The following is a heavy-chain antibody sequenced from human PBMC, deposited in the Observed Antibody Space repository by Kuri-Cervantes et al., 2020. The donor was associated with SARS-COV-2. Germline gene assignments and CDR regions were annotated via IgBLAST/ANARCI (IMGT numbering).Heavy chain of an antibody. Sequence: SVKVSCKASGGTFSSYSISWVRQAPGHGLEWMGGILPIFGTANYAQKFQGRVTIIADELTSTAYMELSSLRSEDTAMYYCARVPIYLGVAGKLAYWGQGTLVTVSS. V-gene: IGHV1-69*13. D-gene: IGHD6-19*01. CDR3: ARVPIYLGVAGKLAY. J-gene: IGHJ4*02. CDR1: GGTFSSYS. CDR2: ILPIFGTA.